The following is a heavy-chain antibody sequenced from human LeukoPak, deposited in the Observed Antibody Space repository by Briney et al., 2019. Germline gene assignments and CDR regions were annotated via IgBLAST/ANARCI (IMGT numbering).Heavy chain of an antibody. D-gene: IGHD3-22*01. CDR2: ISGSGGST. V-gene: IGHV3-23*01. CDR3: AKETIDSRAGYFDY. J-gene: IGHJ4*02. Sequence: GGFLRLSGAATDFIFRSYDRSWLLQAPGKGLVWDSTISGSGGSTYYADSVKGRFTISRDNSKNTLYLQMNSLRAEDTAVYYCAKETIDSRAGYFDYWGQGTLVTVSS. CDR1: DFIFRSYD.